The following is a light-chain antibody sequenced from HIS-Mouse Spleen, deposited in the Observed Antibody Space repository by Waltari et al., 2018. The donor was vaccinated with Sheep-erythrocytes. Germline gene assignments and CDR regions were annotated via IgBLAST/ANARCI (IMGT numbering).Light chain of an antibody. J-gene: IGLJ3*02. CDR3: SSYAGSNNWV. CDR1: SSDVGGYNY. V-gene: IGLV2-8*01. Sequence: QSALTKPPSASGSPGQSVTISCTGTSSDVGGYNYVSWYQQHPGKAPKLMIYAVSKRPSGVPDRFAGSKSGNTASLTFSGLQAEDEADYYCSSYAGSNNWVFGGGTKLTVL. CDR2: AVS.